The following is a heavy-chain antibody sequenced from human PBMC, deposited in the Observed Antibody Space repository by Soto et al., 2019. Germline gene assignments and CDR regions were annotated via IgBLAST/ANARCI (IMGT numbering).Heavy chain of an antibody. CDR3: AISSGVFCTNGVFYPFDY. CDR1: GFTFSSYW. Sequence: GGSLRLSCAASGFTFSSYWMSWVRQAPGKGLEWVANIKQDGSEKYYVDSVKGRFTISRDNAKNSLYLQMNSLRAEDTAVYYCAISSGVFCTNGVFYPFDYWGQGTLVTVSS. J-gene: IGHJ4*02. D-gene: IGHD2-8*01. CDR2: IKQDGSEK. V-gene: IGHV3-7*01.